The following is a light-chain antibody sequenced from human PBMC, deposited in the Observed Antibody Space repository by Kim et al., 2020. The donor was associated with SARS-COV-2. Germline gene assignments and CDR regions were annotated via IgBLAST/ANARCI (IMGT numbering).Light chain of an antibody. J-gene: IGLJ2*01. Sequence: PGETVTLTCGSSTGAVTSGHFPYWFQQKPGQAPRTLIYETSNKHSWTPARFSGSLLGGKAALTLSGAQREDEAEYYCLLSYSGPRVFGGGTKLTVL. CDR2: ETS. CDR1: TGAVTSGHF. V-gene: IGLV7-46*01. CDR3: LLSYSGPRV.